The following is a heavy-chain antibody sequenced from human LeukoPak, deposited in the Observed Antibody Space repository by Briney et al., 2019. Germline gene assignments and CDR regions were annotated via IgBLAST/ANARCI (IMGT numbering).Heavy chain of an antibody. Sequence: SETLSLTCTVSGGSISSYYWSWIRQPPGKGLEWIGYIYYSGSTNYNPSLKSRVTISVDTSKNQFSLKLSSVTAADTAVYYCARDGYSSSLQYWGQGTLVTVSS. CDR1: GGSISSYY. CDR2: IYYSGST. CDR3: ARDGYSSSLQY. D-gene: IGHD6-13*01. J-gene: IGHJ1*01. V-gene: IGHV4-59*01.